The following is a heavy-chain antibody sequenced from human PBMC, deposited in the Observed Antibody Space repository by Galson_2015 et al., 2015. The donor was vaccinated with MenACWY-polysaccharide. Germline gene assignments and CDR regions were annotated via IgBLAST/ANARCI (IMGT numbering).Heavy chain of an antibody. J-gene: IGHJ4*02. V-gene: IGHV6-1*01. Sequence: CAISGDSVSSNNAAWNWIRQSPSRGLEWLGRTYYRSKWYKYYAASVKSRITINVDTSKNQFSLQLTSVTPEDTAMYYCASQGIAVAGVIDYWGQGIL. D-gene: IGHD6-19*01. CDR1: GDSVSSNNAA. CDR2: TYYRSKWYK. CDR3: ASQGIAVAGVIDY.